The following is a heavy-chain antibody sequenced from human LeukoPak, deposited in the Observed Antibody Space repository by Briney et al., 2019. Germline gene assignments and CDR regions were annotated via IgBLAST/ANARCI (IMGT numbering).Heavy chain of an antibody. Sequence: SETLSLTCAVHGGSFSAYYWSWVRQPPGKGLEWIGEINHSGSTNYNTSLKSRVTTSADTSRAKFSLNLCSVTAADTAVYYFVMTTVTGVDCWGQGTLVTVSS. CDR2: INHSGST. CDR3: VMTTVTGVDC. J-gene: IGHJ4*02. CDR1: GGSFSAYY. V-gene: IGHV4-34*01. D-gene: IGHD4-17*01.